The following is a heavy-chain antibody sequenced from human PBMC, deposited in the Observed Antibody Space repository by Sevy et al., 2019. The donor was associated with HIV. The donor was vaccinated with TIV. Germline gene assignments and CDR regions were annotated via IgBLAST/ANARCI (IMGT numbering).Heavy chain of an antibody. D-gene: IGHD3-10*01. J-gene: IGHJ4*02. CDR1: GGTFSSYA. CDR2: IIPIFGTA. Sequence: ASVKVSCKASGGTFSSYAISWVRQAPGQGLEWMGGIIPIFGTANYAQKFQGRVTITADESTSTAYMELSSLRSEDTAVYYCARGRSNYYGSGSYKRAFDYWGQGTLVTVSS. CDR3: ARGRSNYYGSGSYKRAFDY. V-gene: IGHV1-69*13.